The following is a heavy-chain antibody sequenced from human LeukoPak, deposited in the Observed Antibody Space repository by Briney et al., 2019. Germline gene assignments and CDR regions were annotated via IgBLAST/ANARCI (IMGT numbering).Heavy chain of an antibody. J-gene: IGHJ4*02. CDR2: IHPSGSST. Sequence: ASVTLSCKASGYTFTIHYMHWVRQAPGQGLEWMGVIHPSGSSTNYAQKFQGRVTMTKDTSTSTVYIELNSLRSEDTAVYYCARMDMDIAMVTNYLDHWGQGTLVTVSS. V-gene: IGHV1-46*01. CDR1: GYTFTIHY. D-gene: IGHD5-18*01. CDR3: ARMDMDIAMVTNYLDH.